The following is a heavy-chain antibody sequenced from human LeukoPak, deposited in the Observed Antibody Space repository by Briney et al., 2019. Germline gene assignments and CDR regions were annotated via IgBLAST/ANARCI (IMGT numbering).Heavy chain of an antibody. Sequence: GGSLRLSCAASGFTFSGYAMSWVRQAPGKGLEWVSAISGSGGSTYYADSVKGRLTISRDNSKNTLYLQMNSLRAEDTAVYYCAKQGEPYSSVTLTYYYYYYMDVWGKGTTVTVSS. CDR3: AKQGEPYSSVTLTYYYYYYMDV. V-gene: IGHV3-23*01. D-gene: IGHD6-25*01. J-gene: IGHJ6*03. CDR1: GFTFSGYA. CDR2: ISGSGGST.